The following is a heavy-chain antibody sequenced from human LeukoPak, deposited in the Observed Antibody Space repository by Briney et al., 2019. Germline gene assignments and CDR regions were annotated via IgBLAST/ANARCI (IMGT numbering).Heavy chain of an antibody. V-gene: IGHV3-23*01. D-gene: IGHD2-21*02. J-gene: IGHJ4*02. CDR1: GFAFSSYT. CDR2: ITGSGGST. Sequence: TGGSLRLSCATSGFAFSSYTMGWVRQASGKGLEWGSAITGSGGSTYYADSVKGRFTISRDNSKNTLYLQMNSLRADDTAVYYCAKKTSYCAGDCYPYYFDHWGQGTLVTVSS. CDR3: AKKTSYCAGDCYPYYFDH.